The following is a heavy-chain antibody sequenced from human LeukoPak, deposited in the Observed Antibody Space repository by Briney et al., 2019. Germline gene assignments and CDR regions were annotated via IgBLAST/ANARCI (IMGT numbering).Heavy chain of an antibody. D-gene: IGHD5-18*01. J-gene: IGHJ3*02. CDR2: SYSGGST. CDR3: ARGTAMAHDAFDI. CDR1: GFTVSSNY. V-gene: IGHV3-66*01. Sequence: GGSLRLSCAASGFTVSSNYMSWVRQAPGKGLEWVSVSYSGGSTYYADSVKGRFTISRDNSKNTLYLQMNSLRAEDTAVYYCARGTAMAHDAFDIWGQGTMVTVSS.